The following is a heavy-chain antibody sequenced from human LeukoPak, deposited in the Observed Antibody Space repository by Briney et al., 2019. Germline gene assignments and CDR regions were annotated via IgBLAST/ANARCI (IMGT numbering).Heavy chain of an antibody. J-gene: IGHJ5*02. CDR3: ARSDSSRYGWLDP. CDR1: GGSITSSSYY. D-gene: IGHD3-22*01. CDR2: IFYVGDT. Sequence: SETLSLTCTVSGGSITSSSYYWVWIRQPPGKGLEWIGSIFYVGDTYYDPSLESRITISVDTSRNQFSLKLYSVTAADTAVYYCARSDSSRYGWLDPWGRGTLVTVSS. V-gene: IGHV4-39*01.